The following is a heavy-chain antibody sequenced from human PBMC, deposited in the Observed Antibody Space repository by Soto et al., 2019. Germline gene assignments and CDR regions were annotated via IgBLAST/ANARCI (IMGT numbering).Heavy chain of an antibody. J-gene: IGHJ4*02. Sequence: LRLSCTTSGFTFTYFSISWVRQAPGRGLEWVGFIRSKDYGGTPEYAASVKGRFAISRDDSTGIAYLQMNSLKNEDTAVYYCTREIPYFDSWGQGTLVTVS. CDR3: TREIPYFDS. CDR2: IRSKDYGGTP. CDR1: GFTFTYFS. V-gene: IGHV3-49*02.